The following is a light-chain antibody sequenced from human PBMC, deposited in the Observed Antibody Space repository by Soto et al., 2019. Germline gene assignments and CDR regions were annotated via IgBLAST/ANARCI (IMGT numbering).Light chain of an antibody. Sequence: QSVLTQPASVSGSPGQSITISCTGTSSDVGGYNYVSWYQQHPGKAPKVMIYEVSNRPSGVSNRFSGSKSGNTASLTISGLQAEDAADYYGSSYRSIGSLVFGTGTKVTVL. V-gene: IGLV2-14*01. CDR1: SSDVGGYNY. J-gene: IGLJ1*01. CDR2: EVS. CDR3: SSYRSIGSLV.